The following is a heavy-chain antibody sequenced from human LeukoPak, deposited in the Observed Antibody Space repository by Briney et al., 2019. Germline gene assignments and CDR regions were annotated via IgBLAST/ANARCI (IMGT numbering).Heavy chain of an antibody. Sequence: GASVKVSCKASGNSFTGYYIHWVRQAPGQGLEWMGWINPDGGDKNYAQKFQGRVTMTRDTSISTAYMELSRLRFDDTAVYYCARESQEGYYYDNSGMDVWGKGTTVTVSS. D-gene: IGHD3-22*01. CDR1: GNSFTGYY. CDR2: INPDGGDK. CDR3: ARESQEGYYYDNSGMDV. J-gene: IGHJ6*04. V-gene: IGHV1-2*02.